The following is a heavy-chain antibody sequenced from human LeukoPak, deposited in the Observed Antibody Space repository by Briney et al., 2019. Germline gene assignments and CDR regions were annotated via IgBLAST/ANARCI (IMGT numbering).Heavy chain of an antibody. V-gene: IGHV3-23*01. CDR2: ITGYGAT. D-gene: IGHD6-13*01. CDR1: GFTFSNFA. Sequence: GGSLRLSCAASGFTFSNFAMMWVRQAPGTGLQWVSTITGYGATFYADSVRGRFTIFRDTSMNTLFLQMNSLGAEDTAVYYCAKGAAAGKVDWFDPWGQGTLVTISS. J-gene: IGHJ5*02. CDR3: AKGAAAGKVDWFDP.